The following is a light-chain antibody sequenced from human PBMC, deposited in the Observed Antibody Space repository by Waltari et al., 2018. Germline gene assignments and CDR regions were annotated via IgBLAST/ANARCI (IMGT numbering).Light chain of an antibody. CDR3: QQYYSYPPVT. J-gene: IGKJ1*01. Sequence: AIRITQSPSSLSASTGDRVTITCRASQGISRYFAWYQQKPGKAPKLLIYAASTLQSWVPSRFSGSGSGTDFTLTISCLQSEDFATYYCQQYYSYPPVTFGQGTKVEIK. CDR1: QGISRY. V-gene: IGKV1-8*01. CDR2: AAS.